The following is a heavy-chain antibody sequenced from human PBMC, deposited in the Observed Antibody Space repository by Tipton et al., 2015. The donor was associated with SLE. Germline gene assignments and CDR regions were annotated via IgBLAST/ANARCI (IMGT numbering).Heavy chain of an antibody. V-gene: IGHV4-34*01. CDR2: FNHSGST. D-gene: IGHD3-3*01. Sequence: TLSLTCAVYGGSFSGYYWSWIRQPPGKGLEWIGEFNHSGSTNYNPSLKSRVSISADTSKNQFSLKLSSVTAADTAVYYCARHRSTPRIKIFRVVTGYFDYWGKGTLVTVS. J-gene: IGHJ4*02. CDR1: GGSFSGYY. CDR3: ARHRSTPRIKIFRVVTGYFDY.